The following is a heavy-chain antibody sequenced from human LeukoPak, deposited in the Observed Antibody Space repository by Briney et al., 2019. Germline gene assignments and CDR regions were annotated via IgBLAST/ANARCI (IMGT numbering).Heavy chain of an antibody. CDR2: IFSHGET. D-gene: IGHD2-8*01. CDR3: ARDPPAVSINTYA. J-gene: IGHJ4*02. CDR1: GFTVGNNY. V-gene: IGHV3-66*01. Sequence: PGGSLRLSCAASGFTVGNNYMNWARQAPGKGLEWVSLIFSHGETSYADSVKGRFTISRDNSKNTLYLQMNGLRVEDTAVYYCARDPPAVSINTYAWGQGTLATVSS.